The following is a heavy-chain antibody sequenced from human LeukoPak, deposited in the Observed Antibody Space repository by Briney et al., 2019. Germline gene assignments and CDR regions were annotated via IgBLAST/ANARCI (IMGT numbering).Heavy chain of an antibody. Sequence: GGSLRLSCAASGFTFSDYYMSWIRQAPGKGLEWVSYISSSGSTIYYADSVKGRFTISRDNAKNLLYLQMYSLRAEDTAVYYCASHDDSRFAIDYWGQGTLVTVSS. V-gene: IGHV3-11*01. CDR1: GFTFSDYY. D-gene: IGHD4-11*01. CDR2: ISSSGSTI. CDR3: ASHDDSRFAIDY. J-gene: IGHJ4*02.